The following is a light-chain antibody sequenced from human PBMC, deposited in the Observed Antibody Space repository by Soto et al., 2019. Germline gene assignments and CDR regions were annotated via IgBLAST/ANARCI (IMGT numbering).Light chain of an antibody. V-gene: IGLV2-14*03. CDR2: DVS. CDR1: SSDVGLYNH. Sequence: QSVLTQPASVSGSPGQSVTISCTGTSSDVGLYNHVSWYQQHPGKAPKVMIYDVSSRPSGVCNRFSGSKSGNTASHTISGLQAEDEDDCHCSWYARGTILFGGGTKLTVL. CDR3: SWYARGTIL. J-gene: IGLJ2*01.